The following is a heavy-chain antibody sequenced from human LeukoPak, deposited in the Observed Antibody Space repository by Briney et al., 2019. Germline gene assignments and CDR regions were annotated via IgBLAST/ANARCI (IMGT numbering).Heavy chain of an antibody. J-gene: IGHJ4*02. CDR1: GGSISSSSYY. D-gene: IGHD1-14*01. CDR2: ISSSSSTI. CDR3: AKNLPGRPLDY. Sequence: ETLSLTCTVSGGSISSSSYYWGWVRQAPGKGLEWVSYISSSSSTIYYADSVKGRFTISRDNSKSTVYLQMNSLRADDTALYYCAKNLPGRPLDYWGQGTLVTVSS. V-gene: IGHV3-48*01.